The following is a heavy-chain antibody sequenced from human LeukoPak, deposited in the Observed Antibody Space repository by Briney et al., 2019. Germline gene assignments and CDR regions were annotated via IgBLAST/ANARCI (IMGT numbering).Heavy chain of an antibody. V-gene: IGHV3-53*01. Sequence: GGSLRLSCAASGFTVSTNYMSWARQAPGKGLEWVSFIYSGGRTDYADSVKGRFTISRDSSKNTLYLQMNSLRVEDTAVYYCARDSQYCSSGSCSPGASDIWGQGTMVTVSS. CDR2: IYSGGRT. CDR1: GFTVSTNY. D-gene: IGHD2-15*01. J-gene: IGHJ3*02. CDR3: ARDSQYCSSGSCSPGASDI.